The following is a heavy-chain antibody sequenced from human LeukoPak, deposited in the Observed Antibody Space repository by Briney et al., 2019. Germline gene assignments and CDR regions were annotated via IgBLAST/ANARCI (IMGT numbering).Heavy chain of an antibody. Sequence: SQTLSLTCTVSGGSISSGGYYWSWIRQHPGKGLEWIGYIYYIGSTYYNPSLKSRVTISIDTSKNQFSLKLSSVTAADTAVYYCARDNRSGYDGAYYFDYWGQGTLVTVSS. CDR3: ARDNRSGYDGAYYFDY. V-gene: IGHV4-31*03. J-gene: IGHJ4*02. D-gene: IGHD5-12*01. CDR2: IYYIGST. CDR1: GGSISSGGYY.